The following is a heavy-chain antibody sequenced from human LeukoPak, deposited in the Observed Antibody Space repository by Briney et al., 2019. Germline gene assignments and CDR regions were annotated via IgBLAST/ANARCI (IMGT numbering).Heavy chain of an antibody. CDR2: ISSSSSTI. V-gene: IGHV3-48*04. CDR3: ARVWSSGYTKDY. D-gene: IGHD3-22*01. J-gene: IGHJ4*02. CDR1: GFTFSSYS. Sequence: GGSLRLSCAASGFTFSSYSIDWVRQAPGKGLEWLSYISSSSSTIYYTDSVKGRFAISRDNAKNSVYLQINSLRAGDTAVYYCARVWSSGYTKDYWGQGTLVTVSS.